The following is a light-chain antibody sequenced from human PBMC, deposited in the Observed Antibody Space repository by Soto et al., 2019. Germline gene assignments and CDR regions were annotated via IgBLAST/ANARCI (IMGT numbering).Light chain of an antibody. CDR3: QQYNHWPPNT. CDR2: DAS. J-gene: IGKJ2*01. Sequence: DIVMTQSPDTLSVSPGERATISCRASERVRSNLAWYHQQRGQAPRLVIYDASTRATGVPARISGSGSGTEFTLSIRSLQSEDLGVYYCQQYNHWPPNTFGQGTKLEMK. V-gene: IGKV3-15*01. CDR1: ERVRSN.